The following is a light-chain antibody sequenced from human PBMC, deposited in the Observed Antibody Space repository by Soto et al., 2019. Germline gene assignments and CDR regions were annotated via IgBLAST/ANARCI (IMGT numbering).Light chain of an antibody. CDR1: QSFSTKY. V-gene: IGKV3D-20*02. CDR3: QQRSNWPVT. J-gene: IGKJ5*01. Sequence: IVLTQSPGTLSLSPGERATLSCRASQSFSTKYLAWYQKKPGQAPRLLIYGTSVRATGIPDRFSGSGSGTDFTLTISRLDPEDFAVYYCQQRSNWPVTFGQGTRLEI. CDR2: GTS.